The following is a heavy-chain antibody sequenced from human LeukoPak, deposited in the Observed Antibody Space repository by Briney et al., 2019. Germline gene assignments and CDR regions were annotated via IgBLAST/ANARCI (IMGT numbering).Heavy chain of an antibody. V-gene: IGHV3-48*01. CDR2: ISSSSSTI. J-gene: IGHJ4*02. Sequence: PGGSLRLSCAASGFTFSSYSMNWVRQAPGKGLEWVSYISSSSSTIYYADSVKGRFTISRDKAKNSLYLLMNSLRAEDTAVYYCAREYCSSTSCLYDYWGQGTLVTVS. CDR1: GFTFSSYS. CDR3: AREYCSSTSCLYDY. D-gene: IGHD2-2*01.